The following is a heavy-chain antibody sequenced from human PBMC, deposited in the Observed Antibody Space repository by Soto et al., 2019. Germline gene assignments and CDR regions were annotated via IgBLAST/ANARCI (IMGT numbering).Heavy chain of an antibody. D-gene: IGHD5-12*01. V-gene: IGHV3-64*04. CDR3: AGGRGDIVSTLDY. CDR1: GFTFSSYA. CDR2: ISSNDGTNK. Sequence: HPGGSLRLSCSASGFTFSSYAMHWVRQAPGKGLEYVSAISSNDGTNKYYADSVKGRFTISRDNSKNTLYLQMNSLRAEDTAMYYCAGGRGDIVSTLDYWGQGTLVTVSS. J-gene: IGHJ4*02.